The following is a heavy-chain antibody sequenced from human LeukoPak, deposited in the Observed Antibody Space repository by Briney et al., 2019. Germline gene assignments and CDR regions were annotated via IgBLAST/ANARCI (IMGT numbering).Heavy chain of an antibody. CDR1: GFTVSSNY. V-gene: IGHV3-53*01. D-gene: IGHD2-15*01. Sequence: PGGSLRLSCAVSGFTVSSNYMSWVRQPRGKGLEWVPVIYSGGSTYYADSVKGRFTISRDNSKNTLYLQMNSLRAEDTAVYYCARELGYCSGASCYFKYYGMDVWGQGTTVTVFS. CDR2: IYSGGST. CDR3: ARELGYCSGASCYFKYYGMDV. J-gene: IGHJ6*02.